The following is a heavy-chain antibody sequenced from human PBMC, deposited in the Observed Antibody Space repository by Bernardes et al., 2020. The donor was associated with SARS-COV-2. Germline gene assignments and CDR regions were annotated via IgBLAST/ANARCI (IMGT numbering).Heavy chain of an antibody. J-gene: IGHJ4*02. D-gene: IGHD3-10*01. Sequence: SETLSLTCTVSGGSISSGTYYWSWIRQHPGKGLEWIGYISSSGSTYYNPSLQSRVTISIDTSKNQFSLKVSSVTAADTAVYHCAREGSGTRQYFFDYWGQGTLVTVSS. CDR2: ISSSGST. CDR1: GGSISSGTYY. CDR3: AREGSGTRQYFFDY. V-gene: IGHV4-31*03.